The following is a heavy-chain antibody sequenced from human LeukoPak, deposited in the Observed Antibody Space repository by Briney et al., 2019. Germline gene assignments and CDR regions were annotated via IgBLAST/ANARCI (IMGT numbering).Heavy chain of an antibody. Sequence: PSETLSLTCTVSGGSISSYYWSWIRQPAGKGLEWIGRIYTSGSTNYNPSLKSRVTMSVDTSKNQFSLKLSSVTAADTAVYYCARGYCSGGSCYSDFDYWGQGTLVTVSS. V-gene: IGHV4-4*07. CDR2: IYTSGST. CDR3: ARGYCSGGSCYSDFDY. CDR1: GGSISSYY. J-gene: IGHJ4*02. D-gene: IGHD2-15*01.